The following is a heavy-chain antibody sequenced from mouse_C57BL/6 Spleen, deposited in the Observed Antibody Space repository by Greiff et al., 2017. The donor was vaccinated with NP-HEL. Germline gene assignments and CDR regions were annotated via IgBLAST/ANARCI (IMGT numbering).Heavy chain of an antibody. CDR2: ISNGGGST. CDR1: GFTFSDYY. D-gene: IGHD1-1*01. CDR3: ASAPFSYTPIRDYAMDY. Sequence: EVHLVESGGGLVQPGGSLKLSCAASGFTFSDYYMYWVRQTPEKRLEWVAYISNGGGSTYYPDTVKGRFTISRDNAKNTLYLQMSRLKSEDTAMYYCASAPFSYTPIRDYAMDYWGQGTSVTVSS. V-gene: IGHV5-12*01. J-gene: IGHJ4*01.